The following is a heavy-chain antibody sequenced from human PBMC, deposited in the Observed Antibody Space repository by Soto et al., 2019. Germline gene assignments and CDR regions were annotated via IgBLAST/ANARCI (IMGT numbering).Heavy chain of an antibody. V-gene: IGHV3-23*01. D-gene: IGHD4-17*01. CDR1: GFTFSSYA. CDR2: ISGSGGST. J-gene: IGHJ1*01. CDR3: AATPNGDYVGEYFQH. Sequence: EVQLLESGGGLVQPGGSLRLSCAASGFTFSSYAMSWVRQAPGKGLEWVSAISGSGGSTYYADSVKGRFTISSDNSKNTLYLQMNSLRAEDTAVYYCAATPNGDYVGEYFQHWGQGTLVTVSS.